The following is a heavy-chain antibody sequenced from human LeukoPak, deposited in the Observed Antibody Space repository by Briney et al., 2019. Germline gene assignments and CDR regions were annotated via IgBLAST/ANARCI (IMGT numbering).Heavy chain of an antibody. CDR3: ARDAPLHMIVVVIAYYFDY. Sequence: ASVKVSCKASADTFTSYYMHWVRQAPGQGLEWMAIINPIGGSTTYVQNFQGRVTMTRDMSTSTVYMELSSLRSDDTAVYYCARDAPLHMIVVVIAYYFDYWGQGTLVTVSS. D-gene: IGHD3-22*01. CDR2: INPIGGST. V-gene: IGHV1-46*01. CDR1: ADTFTSYY. J-gene: IGHJ4*02.